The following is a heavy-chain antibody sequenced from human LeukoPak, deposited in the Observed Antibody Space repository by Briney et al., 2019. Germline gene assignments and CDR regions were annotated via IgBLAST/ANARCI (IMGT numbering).Heavy chain of an antibody. D-gene: IGHD3-22*01. V-gene: IGHV4-59*08. CDR2: IYHSGST. CDR1: GASISNYY. CDR3: ARVVPTYDSSGYFDY. Sequence: PSETLSLTCTVSGASISNYYWSWIRQPPGKGLEWIGYIYHSGSTNHNPSLKSRVTISVDTSKNQFSLKLSSVTAADTAVYYCARVVPTYDSSGYFDYWGQGTLVTVSS. J-gene: IGHJ4*02.